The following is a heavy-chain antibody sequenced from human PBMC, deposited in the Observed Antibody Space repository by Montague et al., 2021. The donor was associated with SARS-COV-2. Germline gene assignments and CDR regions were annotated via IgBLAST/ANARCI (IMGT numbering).Heavy chain of an antibody. V-gene: IGHV4-34*01. CDR1: GGSFSGYY. J-gene: IGHJ6*02. D-gene: IGHD4-17*01. CDR2: INHSGST. CDR3: ASGRAVTTVYYYYYGRDV. Sequence: SETLSLTCAAYGGSFSGYYWSWIRQPPGKGLEWIGEINHSGSTNYNPSLKSRVTISVDTSKSQFSLKLRAVTAADTAVYFCASGRAVTTVYYYYYGRDVWGQGATVTVSS.